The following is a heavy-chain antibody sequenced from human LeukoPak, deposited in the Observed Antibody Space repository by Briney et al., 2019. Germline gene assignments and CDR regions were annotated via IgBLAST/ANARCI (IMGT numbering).Heavy chain of an antibody. V-gene: IGHV4-34*01. J-gene: IGHJ5*02. CDR1: GGSFSGYY. Sequence: PSETLSLTCAVYGGSFSGYYWSWIRQPPGKGLEWIGEINHSGSTNYNPSLKSRVTISVDTSKNQFSLKLSSVTAADTAVYYCARGGPLWWLQRDHNWFDPWGQGTLVTVSS. CDR3: ARGGPLWWLQRDHNWFDP. CDR2: INHSGST. D-gene: IGHD5-12*01.